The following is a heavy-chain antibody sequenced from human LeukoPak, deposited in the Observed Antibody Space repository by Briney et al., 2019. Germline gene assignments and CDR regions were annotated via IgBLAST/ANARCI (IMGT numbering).Heavy chain of an antibody. Sequence: SETLSLTCTVSGGSISSSSYYWGWIRQPPGKGLEWIGSIYYSGSTYYNPSLKSRVTISVDTSKNQFSLKLSSVTAADTAVYYCAKAYYYDSSGYYYWGQGTLVTVSS. D-gene: IGHD3-22*01. CDR3: AKAYYYDSSGYYY. V-gene: IGHV4-39*07. CDR1: GGSISSSSYY. CDR2: IYYSGST. J-gene: IGHJ4*02.